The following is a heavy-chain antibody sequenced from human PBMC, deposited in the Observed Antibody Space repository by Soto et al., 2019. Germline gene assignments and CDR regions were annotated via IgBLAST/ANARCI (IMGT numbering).Heavy chain of an antibody. CDR2: IYYSGST. D-gene: IGHD6-6*01. J-gene: IGHJ5*02. CDR1: GGSISSGGYY. CDR3: ARGASSIAARWFDP. Sequence: QVQLQESGPGLVKPSQTLSLTCTVSGGSISSGGYYWSWIRQHPGKGLEWIGYIYYSGSTYYNPSLKSRVTISVDTSKNQCSLKLSSVTAADTAVYYCARGASSIAARWFDPWGQGTLVTVSS. V-gene: IGHV4-31*03.